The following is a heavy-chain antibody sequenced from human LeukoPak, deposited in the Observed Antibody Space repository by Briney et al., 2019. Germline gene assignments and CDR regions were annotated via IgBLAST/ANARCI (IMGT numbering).Heavy chain of an antibody. CDR3: ARDKPNIAAAGTGSQALSYAFDI. Sequence: SETLSLTCTVSGGSVSSGGYYWSWIRQHPGKGLEWIGYIYYSGSTYYNPSLKSRVTISVDTSKNQFSLKLSSVTAADTAVYYCARDKPNIAAAGTGSQALSYAFDIWGQGTMVTVSS. J-gene: IGHJ3*02. CDR1: GGSVSSGGYY. CDR2: IYYSGST. D-gene: IGHD6-13*01. V-gene: IGHV4-31*03.